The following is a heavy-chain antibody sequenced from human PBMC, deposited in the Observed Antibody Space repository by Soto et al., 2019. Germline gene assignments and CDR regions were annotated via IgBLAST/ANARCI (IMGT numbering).Heavy chain of an antibody. D-gene: IGHD2-15*01. CDR3: AREVVVVAATLGWFDP. V-gene: IGHV4-31*03. Sequence: PSETLSLTCTVSGGSISSGGYYWSWIRQHPGKGLEWIGYIYYSGSTYYKPSLKSRVTISVDTSKKQFSLKLSSVTAADTALFYCAREVVVVAATLGWFDPWGQGTLVTVSS. CDR2: IYYSGST. CDR1: GGSISSGGYY. J-gene: IGHJ5*02.